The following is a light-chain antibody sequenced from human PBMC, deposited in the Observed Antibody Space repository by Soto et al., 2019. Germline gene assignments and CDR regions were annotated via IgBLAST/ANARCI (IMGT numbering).Light chain of an antibody. CDR1: QDIRSN. V-gene: IGKV3-20*01. Sequence: EIVMTQSPATLSVSPGERVTLSCRASQDIRSNLAWYQQKPGQAPRLLIYSASSRATGIPDRFSGSGSGTDFTLTISRLEPEDFAVYYCQRYGGFGQGTKVDIK. J-gene: IGKJ1*01. CDR2: SAS. CDR3: QRYGG.